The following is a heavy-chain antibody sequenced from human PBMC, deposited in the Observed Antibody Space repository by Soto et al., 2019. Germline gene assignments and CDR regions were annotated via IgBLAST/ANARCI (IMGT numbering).Heavy chain of an antibody. J-gene: IGHJ4*02. CDR3: ARDGGQESMVRGVIRY. V-gene: IGHV1-18*04. CDR2: INAYNGNT. D-gene: IGHD3-10*01. CDR1: GYTFTSYG. Sequence: ASVKVSCKASGYTFTSYGISWVRQAPGQGLEWMGWINAYNGNTNYAQKLQGRVTMTTDTSTSTAYMELRSLRSDDTAVYYCARDGGQESMVRGVIRYWGQGTLVTVSS.